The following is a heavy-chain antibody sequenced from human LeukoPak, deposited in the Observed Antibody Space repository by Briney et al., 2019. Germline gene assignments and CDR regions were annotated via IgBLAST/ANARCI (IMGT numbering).Heavy chain of an antibody. CDR1: GFTVSSNY. Sequence: GGSLRLSCAASGFTVSSNYMSWVRQAPGKGLEWVSVIYSGGSTYYADSVKGRFTISRDNSKNTLFLQMSSLRAEDTAVYYCVKPRSGSYFDYWGQGTLVTVSS. J-gene: IGHJ4*02. CDR2: IYSGGST. V-gene: IGHV3-66*04. D-gene: IGHD3-10*01. CDR3: VKPRSGSYFDY.